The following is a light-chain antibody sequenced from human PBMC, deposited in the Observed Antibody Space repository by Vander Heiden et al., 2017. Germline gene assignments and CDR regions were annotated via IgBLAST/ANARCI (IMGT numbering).Light chain of an antibody. Sequence: DNQMTQSPSSLSASVGDRVTITCQASQDINNYLNWYQLKPGNAPKLLIYDASNLETGVPSRFSGGGSGTDFTFTISSLQPEDIATYYCQQYDNLPALTFGGGTKVEIK. CDR3: QQYDNLPALT. J-gene: IGKJ4*01. V-gene: IGKV1-33*01. CDR2: DAS. CDR1: QDINNY.